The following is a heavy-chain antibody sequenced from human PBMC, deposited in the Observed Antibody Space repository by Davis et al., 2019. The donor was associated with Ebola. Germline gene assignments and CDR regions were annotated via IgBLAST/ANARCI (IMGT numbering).Heavy chain of an antibody. Sequence: GESLKISCAASGFILSSYWMSWVRQAPGKGLEWVANIKQDGNEKYYVDSVKGRFTISRDNAKNSVYLQMNSLRAEDTAVYYCARATLGPDYWGQGTLVTVSS. D-gene: IGHD3-16*01. CDR1: GFILSSYW. CDR2: IKQDGNEK. V-gene: IGHV3-7*03. J-gene: IGHJ4*02. CDR3: ARATLGPDY.